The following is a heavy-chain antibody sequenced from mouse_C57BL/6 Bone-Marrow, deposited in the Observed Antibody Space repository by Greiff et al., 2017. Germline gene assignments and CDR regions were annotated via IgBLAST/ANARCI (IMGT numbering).Heavy chain of an antibody. CDR1: GYTFTSYW. D-gene: IGHD1-1*01. V-gene: IGHV1-55*01. CDR3: AREHYYGSSSPWFAD. CDR2: ISPGSGST. J-gene: IGHJ3*01. Sequence: QVHLQQPGAELVKPGASVKMSCKASGYTFTSYWITWVKQRPGQGLEWIGDISPGSGSTNYNEKFKSKATLTVDTSSSTAYMQLSSMTAEDSAVYYCAREHYYGSSSPWFADWGQGTLVTVSA.